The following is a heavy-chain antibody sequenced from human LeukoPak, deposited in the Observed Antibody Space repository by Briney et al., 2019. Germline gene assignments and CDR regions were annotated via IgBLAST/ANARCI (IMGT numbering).Heavy chain of an antibody. CDR1: GFTFSDYY. D-gene: IGHD6-13*01. J-gene: IGHJ6*03. Sequence: GGSLRLSCAASGFTFSDYYMTWIRQAPGKGLEWVSYISSSGSTIYYADSVKGRFTISRDNAKNSLYLQMNSLRAEDTAVYYCARDFSSSWPLYYMDVWGKGTTVTVSS. CDR3: ARDFSSSWPLYYMDV. V-gene: IGHV3-11*04. CDR2: ISSSGSTI.